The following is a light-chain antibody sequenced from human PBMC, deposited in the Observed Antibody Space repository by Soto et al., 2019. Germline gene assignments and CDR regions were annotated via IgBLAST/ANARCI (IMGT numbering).Light chain of an antibody. Sequence: QSVLTQPAPVSGSPGTSITISWTGNSSDVGVYNYVSWYQQHPGKAPKLMIYDVSNRPSGVSNRFSGSKSGNTASLTISGLQAEDEADYYCSSYTSSSTKVFGTGTKVTVL. J-gene: IGLJ1*01. CDR3: SSYTSSSTKV. CDR2: DVS. CDR1: SSDVGVYNY. V-gene: IGLV2-14*01.